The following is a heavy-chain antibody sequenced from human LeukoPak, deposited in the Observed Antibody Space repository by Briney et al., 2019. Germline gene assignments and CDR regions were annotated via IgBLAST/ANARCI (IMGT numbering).Heavy chain of an antibody. CDR3: ARGRWLQLDAFDI. J-gene: IGHJ3*02. V-gene: IGHV4-59*01. D-gene: IGHD5-24*01. CDR2: IYYSGST. CDR1: GGSISSYY. Sequence: SETLSLTCTVSGGSISSYYWSWIRQPPGKGLEWIGYIYYSGSTNYNPSLKSRVTISVDTSKNQFSLKLSSVTAADTAVYYCARGRWLQLDAFDIWGQRTMLTVSS.